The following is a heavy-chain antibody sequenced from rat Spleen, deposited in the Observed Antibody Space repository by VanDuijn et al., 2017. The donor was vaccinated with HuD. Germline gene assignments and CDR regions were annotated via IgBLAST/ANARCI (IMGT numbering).Heavy chain of an antibody. Sequence: EVQLVESDGGLVQPGRSLKLSCAASGFTFSDYNMAWVRQAPKKGLEWVATIIYDGSRTYYRDSVEGRFTISRDNAKNTLPLQMDSLRSEDTATYYCATDGYFDGIYSSVYVMDAWGQGASVTVSS. CDR3: ATDGYFDGIYSSVYVMDA. J-gene: IGHJ4*01. V-gene: IGHV5S10*01. CDR1: GFTFSDYN. CDR2: IIYDGSRT. D-gene: IGHD1-12*02.